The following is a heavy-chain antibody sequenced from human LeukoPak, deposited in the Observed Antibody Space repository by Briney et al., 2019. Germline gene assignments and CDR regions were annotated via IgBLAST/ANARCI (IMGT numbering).Heavy chain of an antibody. D-gene: IGHD6-25*01. J-gene: IGHJ4*02. CDR3: ARDPFEYSSVYSGGFDY. CDR1: GYSISSGYY. CDR2: IYHSGST. V-gene: IGHV4-38-2*02. Sequence: PSETLSLTCTVSGYSISSGYYWGWIRQPPGKGLEWIGSIYHSGSTYYNPSLKSRVTISVDTSKNQFSLKLSSVTAADTAVYYCARDPFEYSSVYSGGFDYWGQATLVTVSS.